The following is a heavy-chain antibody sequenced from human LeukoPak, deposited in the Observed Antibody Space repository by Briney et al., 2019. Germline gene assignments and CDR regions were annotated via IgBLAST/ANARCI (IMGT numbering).Heavy chain of an antibody. CDR3: ATSSYDSSGYYFYDY. V-gene: IGHV1-69*13. CDR2: IIPTFGTA. CDR1: GGTFSSYA. J-gene: IGHJ4*02. Sequence: GASVKVSCKASGGTFSSYAISWVRQAPGQGLEWMGGIIPTFGTANCAQKFQGRVTITADESTSTAYMELSSLRSEDTAVYYCATSSYDSSGYYFYDYWGQGTLVTVSS. D-gene: IGHD3-22*01.